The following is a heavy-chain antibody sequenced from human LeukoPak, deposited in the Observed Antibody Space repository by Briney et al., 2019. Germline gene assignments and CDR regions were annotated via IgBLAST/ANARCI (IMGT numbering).Heavy chain of an antibody. Sequence: SETLSLTCAVYGGSFSGYYWSWIRQPPGKGLEWIGEINHSGSTNYNPSLKSRVTISVDTSKNQFSLNLSSVTAADTAVYYCARASRYYDYVWGSYALDYWGQGTLVTVSS. D-gene: IGHD3-16*01. CDR2: INHSGST. J-gene: IGHJ4*02. CDR1: GGSFSGYY. CDR3: ARASRYYDYVWGSYALDY. V-gene: IGHV4-34*01.